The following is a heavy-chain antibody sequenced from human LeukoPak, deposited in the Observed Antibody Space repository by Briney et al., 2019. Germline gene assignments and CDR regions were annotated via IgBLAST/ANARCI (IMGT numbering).Heavy chain of an antibody. CDR1: GGSISSYY. CDR3: ARSERDFYDSSGCYSPFDY. J-gene: IGHJ4*02. V-gene: IGHV4-59*01. D-gene: IGHD3-22*01. Sequence: SETLSLTCTVSGGSISSYYWSWIRQPPGKGLEWIGYIYYSGSTNYNPSLKSRVTISVDTSKNQFSLKLSSVTAADTAVYYCARSERDFYDSSGCYSPFDYWGQGTLVTVSS. CDR2: IYYSGST.